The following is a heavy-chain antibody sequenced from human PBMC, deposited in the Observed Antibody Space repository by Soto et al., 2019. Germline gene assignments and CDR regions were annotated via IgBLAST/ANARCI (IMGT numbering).Heavy chain of an antibody. V-gene: IGHV3-15*07. Sequence: PGASVRLSRAGSGFTYSNAWMNWVRQAPGKGLERVGRIQSQVDGATTDYAAPLNARFIISRDDSKNTVSLQMNSLKTEDTAVYYCNTGGYFLDYWGQGTLVTVSS. CDR2: IQSQVDGATT. D-gene: IGHD3-22*01. CDR3: NTGGYFLDY. CDR1: GFTYSNAW. J-gene: IGHJ4*02.